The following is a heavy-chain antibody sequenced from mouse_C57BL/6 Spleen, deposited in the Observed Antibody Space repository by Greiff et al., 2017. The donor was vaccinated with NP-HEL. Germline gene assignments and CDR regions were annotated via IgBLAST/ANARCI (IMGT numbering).Heavy chain of an antibody. J-gene: IGHJ4*01. CDR2: INPGSGGT. V-gene: IGHV1-54*01. CDR1: GYAFTNYL. Sequence: QVQLQQSGAELVRPGTSVKVSCKASGYAFTNYLIEWVKQRPGQGLEWIGVINPGSGGTNYNEKFKGKATLTADKSSSTAYMQLSSLTSEDSAVYFCARGPSYYYAMDYWGQGTSVTVSS. CDR3: ARGPSYYYAMDY.